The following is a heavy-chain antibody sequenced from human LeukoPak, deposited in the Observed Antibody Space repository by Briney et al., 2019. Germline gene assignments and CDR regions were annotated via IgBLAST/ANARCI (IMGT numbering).Heavy chain of an antibody. D-gene: IGHD5-24*01. Sequence: PGGSLRLSCAASGFTFSSYWMHWVRQAPGKGLVWVSRVNSDGSSTAYADSVKGRFTISRDNAKSTLYLQMNSLRVEDSAVYYCVRDRDEGAFDIWGQGTMVTVSS. J-gene: IGHJ3*02. CDR2: VNSDGSST. V-gene: IGHV3-74*01. CDR1: GFTFSSYW. CDR3: VRDRDEGAFDI.